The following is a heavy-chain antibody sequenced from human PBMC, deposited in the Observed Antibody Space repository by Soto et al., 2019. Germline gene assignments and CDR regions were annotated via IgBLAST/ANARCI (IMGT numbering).Heavy chain of an antibody. CDR1: GGSFSGYY. V-gene: IGHV4-34*01. J-gene: IGHJ4*02. CDR3: AREGAYDYGDRDFDY. D-gene: IGHD4-17*01. CDR2: INHSGST. Sequence: SETLSLTCAVYGGSFSGYYWSWIRQPPGKGLEWIGEINHSGSTNYNPSLKSRVTISVDTSKSQFSLKLSSVTAADTAVYYCAREGAYDYGDRDFDYWGQGTLVTVSS.